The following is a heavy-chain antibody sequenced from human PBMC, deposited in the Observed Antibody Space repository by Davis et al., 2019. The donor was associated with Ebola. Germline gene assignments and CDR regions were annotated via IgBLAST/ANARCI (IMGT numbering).Heavy chain of an antibody. V-gene: IGHV1-69*13. J-gene: IGHJ6*02. CDR1: LGSFSSYA. CDR2: IIPIFGTA. CDR3: TRIWLYGMDV. D-gene: IGHD6-19*01. Sequence: SSVPVSLMSSLGSFSSYAINWVRQTAGQGPDWLGGIIPIFGTANYAQKFQGRVTITADESKSTAYMGLSSLRSEDTAVYYCTRIWLYGMDVRGQGTTVTVSS.